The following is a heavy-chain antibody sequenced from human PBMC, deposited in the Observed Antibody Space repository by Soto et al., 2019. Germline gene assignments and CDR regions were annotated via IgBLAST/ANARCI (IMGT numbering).Heavy chain of an antibody. V-gene: IGHV4-59*01. CDR2: IYYSGST. D-gene: IGHD3-10*01. Sequence: SETLSLTCTVSGGSISSYYWSWIRQPPGKGLEWIGYIYYSGSTNYNPSLKSRVTISVDTSKNQFSLKLSSVTAADTAVYYCARGITMVRRHYYYYYGMDVWGQGTTVTVSS. CDR3: ARGITMVRRHYYYYYGMDV. J-gene: IGHJ6*02. CDR1: GGSISSYY.